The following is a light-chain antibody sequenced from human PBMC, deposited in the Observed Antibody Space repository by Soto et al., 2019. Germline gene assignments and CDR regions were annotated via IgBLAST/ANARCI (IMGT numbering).Light chain of an antibody. CDR2: DVS. Sequence: QCVLTRPASVSGAAGQAITISCTGTSSDVGGYNYVSWYQQHPGKAPKLMIYDVSNRPSGVSNRFSGSKSGNTASLTISGLQAEDEADYYCSSYTSSSTLVVFGTGTKVTVL. CDR1: SSDVGGYNY. CDR3: SSYTSSSTLVV. J-gene: IGLJ1*01. V-gene: IGLV2-14*01.